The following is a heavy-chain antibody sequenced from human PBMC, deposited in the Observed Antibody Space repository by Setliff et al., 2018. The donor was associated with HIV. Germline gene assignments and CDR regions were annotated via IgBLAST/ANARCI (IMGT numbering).Heavy chain of an antibody. Sequence: PGGSLRLSCATSGFTFDSYSIIWVRQAPGKGLEWVSYISSSSSYIYYADSLKGRFTISRDNAKNSLYLQMNSLRAEDTAVYYCARAVHSGWYYFDYWGQGTLVTVSS. CDR3: ARAVHSGWYYFDY. CDR1: GFTFDSYS. J-gene: IGHJ4*02. D-gene: IGHD6-19*01. V-gene: IGHV3-21*05. CDR2: ISSSSSYI.